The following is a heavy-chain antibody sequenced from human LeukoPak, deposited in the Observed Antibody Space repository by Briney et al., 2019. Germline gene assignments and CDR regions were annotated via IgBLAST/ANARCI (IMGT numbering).Heavy chain of an antibody. J-gene: IGHJ4*02. CDR3: ARDTYCSSTSCSYYDFWSGYYTVGDY. V-gene: IGHV1-69*05. CDR2: IIPIFGTA. Sequence: SVKVSCKASGGTFSSYAISWVRQAPGQGLEWMGGIIPIFGTANYAQKLQGRVTMTTDTSTSTAYMELRSLRSDDTAVYYCARDTYCSSTSCSYYDFWSGYYTVGDYWGQGTLVTVSS. D-gene: IGHD3-3*01. CDR1: GGTFSSYA.